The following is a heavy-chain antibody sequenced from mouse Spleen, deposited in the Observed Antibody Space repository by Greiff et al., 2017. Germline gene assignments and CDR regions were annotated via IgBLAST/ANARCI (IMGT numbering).Heavy chain of an antibody. V-gene: IGHV1-20*02. CDR1: GYSFTGYF. CDR2: INPYNGDT. J-gene: IGHJ4*01. Sequence: EVHLVESGPELVKPGASVKISCKASGYSFTGYFMNWVMQSHGKSLEWIGRINPYNGDTFYNQKFKGKATLTVDKSSSTAHMELRSLASEDSAVYYCARSDGYYGDYYAMDYWGQGTSVTVSS. CDR3: ARSDGYYGDYYAMDY. D-gene: IGHD2-3*01.